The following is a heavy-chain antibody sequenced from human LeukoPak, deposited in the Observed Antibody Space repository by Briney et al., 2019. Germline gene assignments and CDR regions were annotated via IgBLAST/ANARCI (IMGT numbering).Heavy chain of an antibody. Sequence: SETLSLTCAVSGGSISSGGYSWSWIRQPPGKGLEWIGYIYHSGSTYYNPSLKSRVTISVDRSKNQFSLKLSSVTAADTAVYYCARVRSGPAPWGQGTLVTVSS. V-gene: IGHV4-30-2*01. D-gene: IGHD6-19*01. CDR3: ARVRSGPAP. CDR2: IYHSGST. J-gene: IGHJ5*02. CDR1: GGSISSGGYS.